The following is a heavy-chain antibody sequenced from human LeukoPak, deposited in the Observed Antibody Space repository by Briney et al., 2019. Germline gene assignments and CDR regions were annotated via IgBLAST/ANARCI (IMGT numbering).Heavy chain of an antibody. CDR1: GFTLHSYA. Sequence: GGSLRLSCVASGFTLHSYAFSWVRQVPGKGLEWICHINRNGGSADYADSVRGRFTISRDNANNSLHLQLNTLRAKDTAFYYCARESDYDEQSRHRGYYYYMDVWGKGTTVTVSS. CDR2: INRNGGSA. V-gene: IGHV3-20*04. J-gene: IGHJ6*03. CDR3: ARESDYDEQSRHRGYYYYMDV. D-gene: IGHD4-17*01.